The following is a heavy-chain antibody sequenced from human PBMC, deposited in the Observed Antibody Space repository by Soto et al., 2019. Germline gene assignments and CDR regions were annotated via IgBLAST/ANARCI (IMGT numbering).Heavy chain of an antibody. V-gene: IGHV4-4*02. Sequence: QVQLQESGPGLVRPSGTLSLTCTFSGGSIASDNWWTWVRQPPGRGLEWNGEMYHSGTTNYSPSLKSRVTILIDESKNQFSLKLTSVTAADTARYYCARASASSMLRGVIINWGQGTLVTVSS. J-gene: IGHJ4*02. CDR3: ARASASSMLRGVIIN. D-gene: IGHD3-10*01. CDR2: MYHSGTT. CDR1: GGSIASDNW.